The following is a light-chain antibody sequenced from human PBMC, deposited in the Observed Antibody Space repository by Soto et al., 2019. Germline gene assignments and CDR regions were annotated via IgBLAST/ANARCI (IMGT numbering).Light chain of an antibody. CDR2: EVN. J-gene: IGLJ1*01. CDR3: SSFTSSSTYG. CDR1: SSDVGGYNY. Sequence: QSALTQPASVSGSPGQSITISCTGTSSDVGGYNYVSWYQQHPGKAPKLMIYEVNHRPSGVSNRFSGSKSGNTASLTISGLQAEDEADYYCSSFTSSSTYGFGTGTKVTVL. V-gene: IGLV2-14*01.